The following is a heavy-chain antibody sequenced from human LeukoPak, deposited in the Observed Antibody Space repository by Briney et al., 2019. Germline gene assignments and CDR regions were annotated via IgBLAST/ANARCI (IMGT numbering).Heavy chain of an antibody. Sequence: PSETLSLTCTVSGGSINNNYWSWIRQPAGKGLEWIGRIHSSGSPNYNPSLKSRVTMSVDTSKNQFSLKLSSVAAADTAVYYCARGYSYGYMAYFDYWGQGTLVTVSS. V-gene: IGHV4-4*07. CDR2: IHSSGSP. D-gene: IGHD5-18*01. J-gene: IGHJ4*02. CDR3: ARGYSYGYMAYFDY. CDR1: GGSINNNY.